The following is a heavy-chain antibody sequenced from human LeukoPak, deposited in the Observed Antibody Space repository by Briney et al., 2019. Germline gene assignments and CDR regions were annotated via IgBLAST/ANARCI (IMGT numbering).Heavy chain of an antibody. Sequence: SSETLSLTCAVYGGSFSGYYWSWIRQPPGKGLEWIGEINHSGSTNYNPSLKSRVTISVDTSKNQFSLKLSSVTAADTAVYYCAIEYYYGSGSYFRTSWFDPWGQGTLVTVSS. CDR1: GGSFSGYY. J-gene: IGHJ5*02. CDR3: AIEYYYGSGSYFRTSWFDP. CDR2: INHSGST. V-gene: IGHV4-34*01. D-gene: IGHD3-10*01.